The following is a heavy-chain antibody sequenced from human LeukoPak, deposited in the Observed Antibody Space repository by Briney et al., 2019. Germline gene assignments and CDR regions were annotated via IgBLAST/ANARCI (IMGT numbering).Heavy chain of an antibody. V-gene: IGHV3-30*02. D-gene: IGHD2-8*01. J-gene: IGHJ6*03. CDR2: IQYDGSNK. Sequence: GGSLRLSCAASGFTFSRYWMNWVRQAPGKGLEWVAYIQYDGSNKQYADSVRGRFSISRDSSKNVLYLQMNSLRAEDTAVYYCAKDRCNNGIGCYYYYMNLXXKGTTVTIXS. CDR3: AKDRCNNGIGCYYYYMNL. CDR1: GFTFSRYW.